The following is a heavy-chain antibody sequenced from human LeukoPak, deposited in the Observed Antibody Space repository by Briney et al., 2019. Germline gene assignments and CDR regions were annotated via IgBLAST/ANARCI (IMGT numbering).Heavy chain of an antibody. CDR2: IKQDGSEE. J-gene: IGHJ4*02. V-gene: IGHV3-7*01. CDR1: GFTFSSFW. D-gene: IGHD3-22*01. Sequence: GGSLRLSCAASGFTFSSFWMSWARQAPGKGLEWVANIKQDGSEEYYVDSVKGRFTISRDNAKNSLYLQMNSLRAEDTAVYYCARWEGNGYYFDYRGQGTLVTISS. CDR3: ARWEGNGYYFDY.